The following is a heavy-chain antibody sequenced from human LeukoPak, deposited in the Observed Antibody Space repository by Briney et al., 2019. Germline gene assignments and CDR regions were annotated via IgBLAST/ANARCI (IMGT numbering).Heavy chain of an antibody. D-gene: IGHD6-13*01. CDR1: GIAFTDYI. J-gene: IGHJ6*02. V-gene: IGHV3-30-3*01. Sequence: GGSLRLSCVASGIAFTDYIMHWVRQAPGKGLEWVTVISYDGTIEYYADSVKGRFTISKDNSKNRLYLQMNSLRTEDTAVYFCARGGQQMSDAMDVWGQGTTVTVSS. CDR2: ISYDGTIE. CDR3: ARGGQQMSDAMDV.